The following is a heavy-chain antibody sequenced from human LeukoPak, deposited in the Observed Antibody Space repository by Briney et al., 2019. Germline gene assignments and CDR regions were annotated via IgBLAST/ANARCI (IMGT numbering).Heavy chain of an antibody. Sequence: GGSLRLSCVASGFTFSSFDMNWVRQAPGKGLEWVSGISASGGNTNYADSVKGRFTISRDNSKNTLFLQMNSLRDDDTAIYHCAKDRATALARHYMDVWGKGTTVTISS. CDR3: AKDRATALARHYMDV. D-gene: IGHD5-18*01. J-gene: IGHJ6*03. V-gene: IGHV3-23*01. CDR1: GFTFSSFD. CDR2: ISASGGNT.